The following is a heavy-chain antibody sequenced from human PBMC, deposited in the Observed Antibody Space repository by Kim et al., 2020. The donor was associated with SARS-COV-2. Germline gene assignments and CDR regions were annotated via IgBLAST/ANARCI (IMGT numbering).Heavy chain of an antibody. CDR3: AREDYNDYKWGVFDY. J-gene: IGHJ4*02. CDR2: INSRGSNT. D-gene: IGHD4-17*01. CDR1: GFTFTTYA. Sequence: GGSLRLSCSASGFTFTTYAMGWVRQAPGKGLEWVSGINSRGSNTFYPDSVKGRFTISRDNSQNTLYLQMRSLRAEDTAVYYCAREDYNDYKWGVFDYWGQGALVTVSS. V-gene: IGHV3-23*05.